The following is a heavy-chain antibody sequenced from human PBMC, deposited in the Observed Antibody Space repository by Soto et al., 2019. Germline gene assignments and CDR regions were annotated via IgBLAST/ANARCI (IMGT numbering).Heavy chain of an antibody. J-gene: IGHJ5*02. V-gene: IGHV4-59*01. CDR3: ARESYCSGGSCYFDSYWFDP. CDR1: GGSISSYY. D-gene: IGHD2-15*01. Sequence: QVQLQESGPGLVKPSETLSLTCTVSGGSISSYYWSWIRQPPGKGLEWIGYIYYSGSTNYNPSLKSRVTISVDTSKNQFSLKLSSVTAADTAVYYCARESYCSGGSCYFDSYWFDPWGQGTLVTVSS. CDR2: IYYSGST.